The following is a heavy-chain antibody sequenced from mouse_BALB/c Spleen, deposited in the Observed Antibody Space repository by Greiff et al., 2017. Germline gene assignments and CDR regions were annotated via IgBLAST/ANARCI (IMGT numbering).Heavy chain of an antibody. CDR3: TKLYDARRAWFAY. D-gene: IGHD2-12*01. Sequence: VQLVESGPGLVAPSQSLSITCTVSGFSLTDYGVSWIRQPPGKGLEWLGAIWGGGSTYYNSALKSRLSISKDNSKSQVFLKMSSLQTDDTAMYCTTKLYDARRAWFAYWGQGTLVTVSA. CDR2: IWGGGST. CDR1: GFSLTDYG. V-gene: IGHV2-6-5*01. J-gene: IGHJ3*01.